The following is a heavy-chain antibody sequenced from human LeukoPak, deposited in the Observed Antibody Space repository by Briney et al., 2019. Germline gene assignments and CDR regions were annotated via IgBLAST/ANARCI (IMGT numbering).Heavy chain of an antibody. CDR2: INPNSGGT. V-gene: IGHV1-2*06. CDR3: AREKVDYDFWSGHHNYDIP. D-gene: IGHD3-3*01. CDR1: GHTFTGYY. Sequence: ASVKVSCKASGHTFTGYYMHWVRQAPGQGLEWMGRINPNSGGTNYAQKFQGRVTMTRDTSISTAYMELSRLRSGDTAVYYCAREKVDYDFWSGHHNYDIPWGQGTLVTVSS. J-gene: IGHJ5*02.